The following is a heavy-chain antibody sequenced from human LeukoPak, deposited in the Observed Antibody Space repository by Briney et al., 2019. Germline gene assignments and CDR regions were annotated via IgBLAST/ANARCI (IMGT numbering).Heavy chain of an antibody. Sequence: GGSLRLSCAASGFTFNNYALSWVRQAPGKGQQWVSAISGTGVNTFYADSVTGRFTISRDNSKNTLYVQMNSLRAEDTAVYYCARARIRLGGWYAFDYWGQGTLVTVSS. CDR3: ARARIRLGGWYAFDY. D-gene: IGHD6-19*01. V-gene: IGHV3-23*01. J-gene: IGHJ4*02. CDR2: ISGTGVNT. CDR1: GFTFNNYA.